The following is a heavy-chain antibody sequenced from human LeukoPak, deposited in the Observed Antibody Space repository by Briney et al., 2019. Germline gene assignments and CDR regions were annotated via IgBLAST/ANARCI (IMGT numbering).Heavy chain of an antibody. V-gene: IGHV3-30-3*01. CDR3: ARARIAVAGTHFDY. J-gene: IGHJ4*02. CDR2: LSYDGSNK. CDR1: GFTLSSYA. Sequence: GGSLRLSCAASGFTLSSYAMHWVRQAPGKGLEWVAVLSYDGSNKYYADSVKGRFTISRDNSKNTLYLQMNSLRAEDTAVYYCARARIAVAGTHFDYWGQGTLVTVSS. D-gene: IGHD6-19*01.